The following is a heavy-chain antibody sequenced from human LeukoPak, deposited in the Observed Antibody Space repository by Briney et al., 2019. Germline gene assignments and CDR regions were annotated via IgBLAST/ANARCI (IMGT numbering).Heavy chain of an antibody. CDR1: GGSISSYY. J-gene: IGHJ3*02. CDR3: ARGLTGDRAFDI. V-gene: IGHV4-59*01. D-gene: IGHD7-27*01. Sequence: SETLSLTCTVSGGSISSYYWSWIRQPPGKGLEWIGYIYYSGSTNYNPSLKSRVTISVDTSKNQFSLKLSSVTAADTAVYYCARGLTGDRAFDIWGQGTMVTVSS. CDR2: IYYSGST.